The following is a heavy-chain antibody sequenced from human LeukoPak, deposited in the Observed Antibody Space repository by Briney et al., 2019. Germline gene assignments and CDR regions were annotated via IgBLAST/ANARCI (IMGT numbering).Heavy chain of an antibody. D-gene: IGHD3-3*01. CDR1: GFTFSSYS. Sequence: PGGSLRLSCAASGFTFSSYSMNWVRQAPGKGLEWVSSISSSSSYIHYADSVKGRFTISRDNAKNSLYLQMNSLRAEDTAVYYCARGITIFGVVKNWGQGTLVTVSS. CDR2: ISSSSSYI. V-gene: IGHV3-21*01. J-gene: IGHJ4*02. CDR3: ARGITIFGVVKN.